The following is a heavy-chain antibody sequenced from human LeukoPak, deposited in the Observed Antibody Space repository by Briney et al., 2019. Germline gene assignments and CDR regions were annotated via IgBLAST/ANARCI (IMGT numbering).Heavy chain of an antibody. D-gene: IGHD6-13*01. V-gene: IGHV3-66*01. CDR2: IYSGGST. Sequence: GGSLRLSCAASGFTVSSSYMSWVRQAPGKGLEWVSVIYSGGSTYYADSVKGRFTISRDNSKNTLYLQMNSLRAEDTAVYYCARAFITAAGLIDYWGQGTLVTVSS. CDR3: ARAFITAAGLIDY. J-gene: IGHJ4*02. CDR1: GFTVSSSY.